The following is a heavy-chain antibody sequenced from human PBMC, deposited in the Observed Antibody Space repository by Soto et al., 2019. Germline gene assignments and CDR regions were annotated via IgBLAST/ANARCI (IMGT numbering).Heavy chain of an antibody. V-gene: IGHV6-1*01. CDR1: GDSVSSNSAA. J-gene: IGHJ3*02. D-gene: IGHD5-18*01. CDR3: ARGYSYTENAFDI. Sequence: SQTLSLTCAISGDSVSSNSAAWNLIRQSPSRGLEWLGRTYYRSKWYNDYAVSVKSRITINPDTSKNQFSLQLNSVTPEDTAVYYCARGYSYTENAFDIWGQGTIVTVSS. CDR2: TYYRSKWYN.